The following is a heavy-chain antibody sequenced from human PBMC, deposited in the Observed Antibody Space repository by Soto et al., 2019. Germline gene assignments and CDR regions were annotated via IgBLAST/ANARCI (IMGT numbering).Heavy chain of an antibody. CDR1: GFTFSNYW. CDR2: INSDGSVS. Sequence: EVQLVESAGGLVQPGGSLRLSCAASGFTFSNYWMYWVRQAPGKGLVWVSRINSDGSVSSYADSVKGRLTISRDNVKNTLYLQMDSLRAEDTAVYYCARGDCVGGTCYSLAGSFYYYMDVWGKGTTVTVFS. J-gene: IGHJ6*03. V-gene: IGHV3-74*01. CDR3: ARGDCVGGTCYSLAGSFYYYMDV. D-gene: IGHD2-15*01.